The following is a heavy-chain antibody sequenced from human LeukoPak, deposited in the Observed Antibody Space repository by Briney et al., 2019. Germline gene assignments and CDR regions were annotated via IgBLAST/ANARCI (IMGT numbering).Heavy chain of an antibody. Sequence: GGSLRLSCAASGFTFSSYWMSWVRQAPGKGLEWVANIKQDGSEKYYVDSVKGRFTISRDNAKNSLYLQMNSLRAEDTAVYHCARGEYAPPYYYYGMDVWGQGTTVTVSS. CDR1: GFTFSSYW. CDR3: ARGEYAPPYYYYGMDV. V-gene: IGHV3-7*01. J-gene: IGHJ6*02. D-gene: IGHD2-2*01. CDR2: IKQDGSEK.